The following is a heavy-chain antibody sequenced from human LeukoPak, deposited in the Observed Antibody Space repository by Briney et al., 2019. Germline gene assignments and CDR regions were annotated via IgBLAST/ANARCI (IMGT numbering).Heavy chain of an antibody. V-gene: IGHV4-38-2*02. CDR2: IYHSGST. CDR1: GYSISSGYY. Sequence: SETLSLTCTVSGYSISSGYYWGWIRQPPGKGLEWIGSIYHSGSTYYNPSLKSRVTISVDTSKNQFSLKLSSVTAADTAVYYCARGVSSGYYPNWFDPWGQGTLVTVSS. J-gene: IGHJ5*02. CDR3: ARGVSSGYYPNWFDP. D-gene: IGHD3-22*01.